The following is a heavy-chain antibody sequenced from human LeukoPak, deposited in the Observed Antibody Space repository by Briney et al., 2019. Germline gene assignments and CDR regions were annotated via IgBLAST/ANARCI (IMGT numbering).Heavy chain of an antibody. CDR1: GGSFSGYY. V-gene: IGHV4-34*01. D-gene: IGHD1-26*01. Sequence: SETLSLTCAVYGGSFSGYYWSWIRQPPGKGLEWIGEINHSGSTNYNPSLKSRVTISVDTSKNQFSLKLSSVTAADTAVYYCARVGSGSYYWASYYGMDVWGQGTTVTVSS. CDR3: ARVGSGSYYWASYYGMDV. J-gene: IGHJ6*02. CDR2: INHSGST.